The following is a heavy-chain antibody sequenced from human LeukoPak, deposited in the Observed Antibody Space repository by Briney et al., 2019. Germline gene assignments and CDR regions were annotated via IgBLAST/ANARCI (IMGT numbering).Heavy chain of an antibody. J-gene: IGHJ4*02. CDR1: GYTFTSYG. D-gene: IGHD5-18*01. Sequence: ASVKVSCKASGYTFTSYGISWVRQAPGQGLEWMGWISAYNGNTNHAQKLQGRVTMTTDTSTSTAYMELRSLRSDDTAVYYCARDLWSQSYTAMTTPFDYWGQGTLVTVSS. CDR2: ISAYNGNT. V-gene: IGHV1-18*01. CDR3: ARDLWSQSYTAMTTPFDY.